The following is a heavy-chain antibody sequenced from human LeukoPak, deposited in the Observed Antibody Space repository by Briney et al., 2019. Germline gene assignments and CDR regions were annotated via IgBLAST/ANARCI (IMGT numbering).Heavy chain of an antibody. CDR1: GYTFTSYG. CDR3: ARDILYSSSWFLQDH. V-gene: IGHV1-18*01. Sequence: EASVKVSCKASGYTFTSYGISWVRQAPGQGLKWMGWISAYNGNTNYAQKLQGRVTMTTDTSTSTAYMELRSLRSDDTAVYYCARDILYSSSWFLQDHWGQGTLVTVSS. J-gene: IGHJ4*02. CDR2: ISAYNGNT. D-gene: IGHD6-13*01.